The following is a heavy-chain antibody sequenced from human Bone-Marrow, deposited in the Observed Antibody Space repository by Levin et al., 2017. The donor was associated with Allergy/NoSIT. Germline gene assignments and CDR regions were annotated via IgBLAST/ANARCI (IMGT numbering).Heavy chain of an antibody. Sequence: QSGGSLRLSCAASGFTFSSYSMNWVRQAPGKGLEWVSYISSSSSTIYYADSVKGRFTISRDNAKNSLYLQMNSLRAEDTAVYYCARILLLWFGQGEAGAFDIWGQGTMVTVSS. CDR1: GFTFSSYS. J-gene: IGHJ3*02. D-gene: IGHD3-10*01. CDR2: ISSSSSTI. CDR3: ARILLLWFGQGEAGAFDI. V-gene: IGHV3-48*04.